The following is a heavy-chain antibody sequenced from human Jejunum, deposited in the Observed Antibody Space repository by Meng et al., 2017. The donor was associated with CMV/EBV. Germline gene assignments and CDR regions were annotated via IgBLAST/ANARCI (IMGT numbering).Heavy chain of an antibody. CDR2: IYYSGGT. D-gene: IGHD1-1*01. V-gene: IGHV4-59*01. Sequence: SIGSISPYYWSWIRQPPGKGLEWIGYIYYSGGTNYNPSLKSRVTISVDTSKNHFSLKLSSVTAADTAVYYCARGGDWNEGGRFDYWGQGTLVTVSS. CDR1: IGSISPYY. CDR3: ARGGDWNEGGRFDY. J-gene: IGHJ4*02.